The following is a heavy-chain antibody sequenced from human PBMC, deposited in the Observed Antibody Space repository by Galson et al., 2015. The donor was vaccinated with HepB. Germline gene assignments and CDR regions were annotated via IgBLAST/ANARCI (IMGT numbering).Heavy chain of an antibody. J-gene: IGHJ5*02. CDR3: ARDGAHCSSTSCYAMPYNWFDP. CDR2: IWYDGSNK. CDR1: GFTPSTYG. V-gene: IGHV3-33*01. Sequence: SLRLSCAASGFTPSTYGMHWVRQAPGKGLEWVAVIWYDGSNKEYADSVKGRFTVSRDDSKNTLYLQMNSLRAEDTAVYYCARDGAHCSSTSCYAMPYNWFDPWGQGTLVTVSS. D-gene: IGHD2-2*01.